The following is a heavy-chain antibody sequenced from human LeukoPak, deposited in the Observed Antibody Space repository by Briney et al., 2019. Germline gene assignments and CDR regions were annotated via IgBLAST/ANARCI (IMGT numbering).Heavy chain of an antibody. D-gene: IGHD2-21*02. CDR1: GYTFATYG. CDR2: ISAHNGDT. CDR3: ARDRGVRDMVVTTSRVDY. V-gene: IGHV1-18*01. J-gene: IGHJ4*02. Sequence: GASLRVSCKASGYTFATYGITWVRQAPGEGLEWMGWISAHNGDTNNAQKLQGRVTMATDTSTSTAYMELRSLRSDDTAVYYCARDRGVRDMVVTTSRVDYWGQGTLVTVSS.